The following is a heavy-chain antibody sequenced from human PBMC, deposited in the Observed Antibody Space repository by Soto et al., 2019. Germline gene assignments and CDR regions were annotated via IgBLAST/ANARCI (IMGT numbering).Heavy chain of an antibody. CDR3: ARDGTYCSSTSCSYGYYYHMDV. V-gene: IGHV3-48*01. CDR1: GFTFSSYS. J-gene: IGHJ6*03. D-gene: IGHD2-2*01. CDR2: ISSSSSTI. Sequence: PGGSLRLSCAASGFTFSSYSMNWVRQAPGEGLEWVSYISSSSSTIYYADSVKGRFTISRDNAKNSLYLQMNSLRAEDTAVYYCARDGTYCSSTSCSYGYYYHMDVWGKGTTVTVSS.